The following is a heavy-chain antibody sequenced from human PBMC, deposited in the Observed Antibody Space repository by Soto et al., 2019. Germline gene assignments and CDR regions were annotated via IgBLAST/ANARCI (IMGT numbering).Heavy chain of an antibody. D-gene: IGHD3-16*01. V-gene: IGHV4-31*03. CDR2: IYYTGTT. Sequence: QVQLQESGPGLVKPSQTLSLTCTVSGASVRSGAYYWSWIRQHPGKGLEWIGYIYYTGTTYYNPSLKSRVTVSVDTSNNQFSLKVSSVTAADTAVYFCARARLNFSYFFDSWGQGTLVTVFS. J-gene: IGHJ4*02. CDR1: GASVRSGAYY. CDR3: ARARLNFSYFFDS.